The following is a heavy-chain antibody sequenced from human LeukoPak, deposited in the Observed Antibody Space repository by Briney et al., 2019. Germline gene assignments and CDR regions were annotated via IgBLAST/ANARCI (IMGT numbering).Heavy chain of an antibody. Sequence: SETLSLTCSVSGGSISSTNYDWGWIRQPPGKGLEWIGYIYHGGSTYYNPSLKSRVTISVDRSKNQFSLNLISVTAADTAVYYCARDGYDTSIYYPPPDAFNIWGQGTMVTVSS. V-gene: IGHV4-39*07. CDR3: ARDGYDTSIYYPPPDAFNI. CDR2: IYHGGST. D-gene: IGHD3-22*01. J-gene: IGHJ3*02. CDR1: GGSISSTNYD.